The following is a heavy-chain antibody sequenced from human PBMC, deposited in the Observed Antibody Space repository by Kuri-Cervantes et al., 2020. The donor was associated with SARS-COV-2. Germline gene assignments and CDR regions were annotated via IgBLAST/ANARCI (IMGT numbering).Heavy chain of an antibody. CDR2: ISYDESNK. CDR3: AKEGLGHCSTTSCYPDS. CDR1: GSISSSSF. J-gene: IGHJ5*01. V-gene: IGHV3-30*04. D-gene: IGHD2-2*03. Sequence: GGSLRLSCTVSGGSISSSSFYCGWIRQPPGKGLEWVAVISYDESNKYYADSVKGRFTISRDNSKNTLYLQMNSLTADDTAVYYCAKEGLGHCSTTSCYPDSWGQGTLVTVSS.